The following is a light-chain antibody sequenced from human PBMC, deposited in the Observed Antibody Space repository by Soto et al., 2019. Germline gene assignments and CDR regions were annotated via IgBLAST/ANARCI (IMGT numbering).Light chain of an antibody. V-gene: IGLV2-14*03. CDR1: TSDLGAYSY. CDR3: SSYTSSSIVV. J-gene: IGLJ2*01. CDR2: DVS. Sequence: QSALTQPASVSGSPGQSITISCTGTTSDLGAYSYVSWYQQHPGKAPKLMIYDVSNRPSGVSNRYSGSKSGNTASLTISGLQAEDEADYYCSSYTSSSIVVFGGGTKLTVL.